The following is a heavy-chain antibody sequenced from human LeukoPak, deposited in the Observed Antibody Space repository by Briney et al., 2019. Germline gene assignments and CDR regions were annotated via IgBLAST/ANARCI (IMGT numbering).Heavy chain of an antibody. CDR3: ARVGYYDRQPSDY. J-gene: IGHJ4*02. CDR2: IIPIFGTA. CDR1: GGTFSSYA. V-gene: IGHV1-69*05. D-gene: IGHD3-22*01. Sequence: GASVKVSCKASGGTFSSYAISWVRQAPGQGLEWMGGIIPIFGTANYAQKFQGRVTITTDESTSTAYMELSSLRPEDTAVYYCARVGYYDRQPSDYWGQGTLVTVSS.